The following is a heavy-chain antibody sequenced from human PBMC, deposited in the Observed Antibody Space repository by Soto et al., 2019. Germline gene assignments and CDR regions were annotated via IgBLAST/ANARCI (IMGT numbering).Heavy chain of an antibody. CDR2: IHYSGST. Sequence: SETLSLTCTVSGASISTDGHYWSWIRQHPGKDLEWIGYIHYSGSTYYNPSLKSRVVISVDTSQSQYFLSLYSVTAADTALYYCERDSRGSYFDYWGQGALVTVYS. V-gene: IGHV4-31*03. CDR1: GASISTDGHY. D-gene: IGHD3-10*01. CDR3: ERDSRGSYFDY. J-gene: IGHJ4*02.